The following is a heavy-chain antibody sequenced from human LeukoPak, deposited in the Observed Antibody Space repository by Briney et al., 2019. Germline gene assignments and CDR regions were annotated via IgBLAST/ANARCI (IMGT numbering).Heavy chain of an antibody. D-gene: IGHD4-17*01. CDR2: IIPIFGTA. V-gene: IGHV1-69*06. CDR1: GGTFSSYA. J-gene: IGHJ3*02. CDR3: ARDPHTARPEVYDAFDI. Sequence: GASVKVSCKASGGTFSSYAISWVRQAPGQGLEWMGGIIPIFGTANYAQKFQGRVTITADKSTSTAYMELSSLRSEDTAVYYCARDPHTARPEVYDAFDIWGQGTMVTVSS.